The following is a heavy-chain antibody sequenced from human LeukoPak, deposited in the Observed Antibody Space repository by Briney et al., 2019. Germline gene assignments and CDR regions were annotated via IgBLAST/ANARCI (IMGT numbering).Heavy chain of an antibody. Sequence: GGSLRLSCAASGFTFSSYAMSWDRQAPGKGLEWVSGISGIGTSTYSADSVKGRFTISRDNSKNTVYLQMSSLRAEDTAVYYCAKVVATIQPNFFDYWGQGTLVTVSS. CDR3: AKVVATIQPNFFDY. J-gene: IGHJ4*02. D-gene: IGHD5-24*01. CDR1: GFTFSSYA. V-gene: IGHV3-23*01. CDR2: ISGIGTST.